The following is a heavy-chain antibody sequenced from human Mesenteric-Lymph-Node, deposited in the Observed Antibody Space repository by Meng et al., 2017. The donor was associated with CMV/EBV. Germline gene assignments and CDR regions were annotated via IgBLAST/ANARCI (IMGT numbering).Heavy chain of an antibody. V-gene: IGHV4-34*01. CDR3: ASRNLGSFDY. Sequence: SLTCAVYGGSFRGYYWSWIRQPPGKGLEWIGEINHSGSTNYNPSLKSRVTISVDTSKNQFSLKVSSVTAADTAVYYCASRNLGSFDYWGQGTLVTVSS. D-gene: IGHD3-10*01. CDR2: INHSGST. CDR1: GGSFRGYY. J-gene: IGHJ4*02.